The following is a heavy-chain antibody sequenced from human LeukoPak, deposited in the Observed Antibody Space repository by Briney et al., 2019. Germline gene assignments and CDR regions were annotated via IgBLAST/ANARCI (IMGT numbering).Heavy chain of an antibody. CDR3: ARRASPGSGGYITWFDP. CDR1: GFTFTNYG. CDR2: ISSTGGNI. V-gene: IGHV3-23*01. J-gene: IGHJ5*02. D-gene: IGHD3-10*01. Sequence: GGTLRLSCAASGFTFTNYGMAWVRQAPGKGLEWVSLISSTGGNIYYADSVKDRFTISRDDSKSTLYLQMNTLRAEDTAVYHCARRASPGSGGYITWFDPWGQGTLVTVSS.